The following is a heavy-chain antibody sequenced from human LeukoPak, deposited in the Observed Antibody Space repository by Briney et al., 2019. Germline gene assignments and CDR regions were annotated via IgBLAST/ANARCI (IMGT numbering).Heavy chain of an antibody. D-gene: IGHD3-22*01. V-gene: IGHV3-53*01. CDR3: AREGSFDSSGYNDVLDI. CDR2: IRSGGST. CDR1: GFIVSGKY. Sequence: GGSLRLSCAASGFIVSGKYMSWVRQAPGKGLEWVSVIRSGGSTSYADSVKGRFTISRDNSKNTLYLQMNSLRAEDTAVYYCAREGSFDSSGYNDVLDIWGQGTMVTVSA. J-gene: IGHJ3*02.